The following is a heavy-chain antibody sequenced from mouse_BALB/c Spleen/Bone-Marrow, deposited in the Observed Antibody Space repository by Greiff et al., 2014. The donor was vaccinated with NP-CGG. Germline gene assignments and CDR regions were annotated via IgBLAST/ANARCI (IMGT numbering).Heavy chain of an antibody. CDR3: ARFYDRYYLPLDY. CDR1: GYTFTDYW. J-gene: IGHJ2*01. CDR2: INPSTGYT. Sequence: QVQLQQSGAELAKPGASVKMSCKASGYTFTDYWMHWVKQRPGQGLEWLGYINPSTGYTDYNQKFKDKATLTADKSSSTAYMQLNSLTSEDSAVYYCARFYDRYYLPLDYWGQGTTLTVSS. D-gene: IGHD2-3*01. V-gene: IGHV1-7*01.